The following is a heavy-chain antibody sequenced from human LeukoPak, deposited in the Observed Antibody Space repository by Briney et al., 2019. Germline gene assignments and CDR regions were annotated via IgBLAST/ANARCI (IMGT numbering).Heavy chain of an antibody. V-gene: IGHV4-59*01. D-gene: IGHD6-6*01. CDR2: ISYSGNT. CDR1: GGTISNYY. CDR3: ARGRTYRSSSWFDP. J-gene: IGHJ5*02. Sequence: SETLSLTCTVSGGTISNYYWSWIRQPPGKGLEWIGYISYSGNTNYNPSLKSRVTISVDTSKNQFSLKLSSVTAADTAVYYCARGRTYRSSSWFDPWGQGTLVTVSS.